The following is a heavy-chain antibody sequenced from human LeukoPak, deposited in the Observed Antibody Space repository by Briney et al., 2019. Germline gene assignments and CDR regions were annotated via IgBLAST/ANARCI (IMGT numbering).Heavy chain of an antibody. Sequence: ASVKVSCKASGYTFTAHYMHWVRQAPGQGLEWMGWINPNSGGTNYAQKFQGRVTMTRDTSISTAYMELTRLRSDDTAVYYCARARGEVVPAAEGFDPWGQGTLVTVSS. CDR1: GYTFTAHY. D-gene: IGHD2-2*01. CDR2: INPNSGGT. V-gene: IGHV1-2*02. J-gene: IGHJ5*02. CDR3: ARARGEVVPAAEGFDP.